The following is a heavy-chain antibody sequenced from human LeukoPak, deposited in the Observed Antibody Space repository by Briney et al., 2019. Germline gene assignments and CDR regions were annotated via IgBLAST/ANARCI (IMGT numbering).Heavy chain of an antibody. CDR2: INWNGGST. CDR1: GFTFDDYG. J-gene: IGHJ6*02. V-gene: IGHV3-20*04. CDR3: AKDQEQWLVAPGFNGMDV. D-gene: IGHD6-19*01. Sequence: GGSLRLSCAASGFTFDDYGMSWVRQAPGKGLEWVSGINWNGGSTGYADSVKGRFTISRDNSKDTLYLQMNSLRTEDTAVYYCAKDQEQWLVAPGFNGMDVWGQGTTVTVSS.